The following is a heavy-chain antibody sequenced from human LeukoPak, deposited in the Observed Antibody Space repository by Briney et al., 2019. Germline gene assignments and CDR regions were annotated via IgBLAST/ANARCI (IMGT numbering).Heavy chain of an antibody. J-gene: IGHJ5*02. CDR3: ARSRDGYSKEFDP. Sequence: SETLSLTCTVSGGSISSYYWSWIRQPPGKGLEWIGYIYYSGSTNYNPSLKSRVTISLDTSKNQFSLKLSSVTAADTAVYYCARSRDGYSKEFDPRGQGTLVTVSS. CDR1: GGSISSYY. D-gene: IGHD5-24*01. CDR2: IYYSGST. V-gene: IGHV4-59*01.